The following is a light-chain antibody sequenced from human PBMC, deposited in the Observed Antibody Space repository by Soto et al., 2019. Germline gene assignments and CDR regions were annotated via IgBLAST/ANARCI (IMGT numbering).Light chain of an antibody. CDR1: QSVGND. Sequence: VMTQSPATLSVSPGDRATLSCRASQSVGNDLAWYQQKPGQAPRLLIYDASTRATGIPARFSGSGSGTEFTLTISSLLSEDFAVYSCQQYNNWPLTFGGGTKVDIK. V-gene: IGKV3D-15*01. J-gene: IGKJ4*01. CDR2: DAS. CDR3: QQYNNWPLT.